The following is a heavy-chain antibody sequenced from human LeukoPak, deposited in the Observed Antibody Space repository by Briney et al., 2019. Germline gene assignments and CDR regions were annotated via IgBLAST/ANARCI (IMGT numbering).Heavy chain of an antibody. V-gene: IGHV4-59*08. D-gene: IGHD6-19*01. CDR2: ISYSGST. CDR3: ARLGAEAGHYYYYAMDV. J-gene: IGHJ6*02. Sequence: PGGSLRLSCAASGCTFDDYDMSWIRQPPGKGLEWIGYISYSGSTNYNTSLKSRLSISVHTSKNQFSLRLSSVTAADTAVYYCARLGAEAGHYYYYAMDVWGQGTTVTVSS. CDR1: GCTFDDYD.